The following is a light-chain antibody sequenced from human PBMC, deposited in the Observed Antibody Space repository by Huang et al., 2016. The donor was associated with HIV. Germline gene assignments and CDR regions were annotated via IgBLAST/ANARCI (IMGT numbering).Light chain of an antibody. V-gene: IGKV3-15*01. J-gene: IGKJ1*01. CDR3: QQYNIWPPT. CDR1: QSVTSN. CDR2: GAS. Sequence: EIVMTQSPATRSVSPGERATLSCRARQSVTSNLAWYQQKPGQAPRLLIFGASTRATGVPARLCGSGAGTESTLTISSLQAEDFAVYYCQQYNIWPPTFGQGTKVEIK.